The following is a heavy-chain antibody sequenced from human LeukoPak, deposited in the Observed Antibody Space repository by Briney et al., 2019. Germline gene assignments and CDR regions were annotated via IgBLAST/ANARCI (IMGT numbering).Heavy chain of an antibody. D-gene: IGHD1-26*01. CDR3: ARTSGSYSLYYFDY. Sequence: PSETLSLTCTVSGGSISSYYWSWIRQPPGKGLEWIGYIYYSGSTNYNPSLKSRVTISVDTSKNQFSLKLSSVTAADTAVYYCARTSGSYSLYYFDYWGQGTLVTV. CDR1: GGSISSYY. J-gene: IGHJ4*02. V-gene: IGHV4-59*01. CDR2: IYYSGST.